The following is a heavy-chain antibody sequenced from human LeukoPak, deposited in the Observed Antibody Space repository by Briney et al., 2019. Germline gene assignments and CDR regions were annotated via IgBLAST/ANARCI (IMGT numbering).Heavy chain of an antibody. CDR1: GFTFSNYG. CDR3: AKRMGPSIAATDLDY. Sequence: PGGSLRLSCAASGFTFSNYGMHWVRQAPGKGLEWVAFIRYDGTNKYYADSVKGRFTISRDNSKNTLYLQMNSLRPEDTAMYYCAKRMGPSIAATDLDYWGQGTLLTV. V-gene: IGHV3-30*02. CDR2: IRYDGTNK. D-gene: IGHD6-13*01. J-gene: IGHJ4*02.